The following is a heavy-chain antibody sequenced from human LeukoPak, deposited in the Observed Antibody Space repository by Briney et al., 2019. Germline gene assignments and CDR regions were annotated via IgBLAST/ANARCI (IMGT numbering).Heavy chain of an antibody. J-gene: IGHJ4*02. V-gene: IGHV3-21*04. D-gene: IGHD3-10*01. CDR2: ISSSSSYI. Sequence: GGSLRLSCAASGFTFSSYSMNWVRQAPGKGLEWVSSISSSSSYIYYADSVKGRFTISRDNSKNTLYLQMNSLRAEDTAVYYCAKDGSGSYRVFDYWGQGTLVTVSS. CDR3: AKDGSGSYRVFDY. CDR1: GFTFSSYS.